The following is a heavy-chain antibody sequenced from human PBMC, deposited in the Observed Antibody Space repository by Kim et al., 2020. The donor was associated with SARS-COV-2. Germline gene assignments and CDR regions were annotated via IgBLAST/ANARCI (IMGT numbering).Heavy chain of an antibody. CDR2: IYYSGST. V-gene: IGHV4-59*08. D-gene: IGHD6-13*01. J-gene: IGHJ6*03. CDR1: GGSISSYY. CDR3: ASLAAAGTGYYYYMDV. Sequence: SETLSLTCTVSGGSISSYYWSWIRQPPGKRLEWIGYIYYSGSTNYNPSLKSRVTISVDTSKNQFSLKLSSVTAADTAVYYCASLAAAGTGYYYYMDVWGKGTTVTVSS.